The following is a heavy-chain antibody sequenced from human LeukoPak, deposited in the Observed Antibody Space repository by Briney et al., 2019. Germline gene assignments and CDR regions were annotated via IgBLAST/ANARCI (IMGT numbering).Heavy chain of an antibody. Sequence: GSLRLSPAPPGYTPSRYAMRSVPHAPRKRLWWVSDISGSGGSTYYADSVKGRFTICRDNTNNTLYLQMNSLIAEDTAVYYCAKVLVYGDYGVDYWGQGALVTVSS. D-gene: IGHD4-17*01. CDR2: ISGSGGST. V-gene: IGHV3-23*01. CDR3: AKVLVYGDYGVDY. CDR1: GYTPSRYA. J-gene: IGHJ4*02.